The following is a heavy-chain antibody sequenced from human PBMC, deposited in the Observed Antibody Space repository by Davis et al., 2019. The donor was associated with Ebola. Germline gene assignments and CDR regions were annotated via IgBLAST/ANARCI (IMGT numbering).Heavy chain of an antibody. CDR1: GFTFSSYS. D-gene: IGHD4-17*01. CDR3: ARSRHYGDTLADPFDY. Sequence: PGGSLRLSCAASGFTFSSYSMNWVRQAPGKGLEWVSSISSSSSYIYYADSVKGRFTISRDNAKNSLYLQMNSLRAEDTAVYYCARSRHYGDTLADPFDYWGQGTLVTVSS. CDR2: ISSSSSYI. J-gene: IGHJ4*02. V-gene: IGHV3-21*01.